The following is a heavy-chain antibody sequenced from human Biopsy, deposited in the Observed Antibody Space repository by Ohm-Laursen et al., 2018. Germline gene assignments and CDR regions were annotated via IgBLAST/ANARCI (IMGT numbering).Heavy chain of an antibody. V-gene: IGHV1-24*01. Sequence: ASVKVSCKVSGYTLTELSMHWVRQVPGKGLEWMGGFAPENGKTVYAQNFQGRVTMTEDTSTDTAYMELSSLRSEDTAVYYCAADINVWNVNYWGQGTQVTVSS. J-gene: IGHJ4*02. CDR2: FAPENGKT. CDR3: AADINVWNVNY. CDR1: GYTLTELS. D-gene: IGHD1-1*01.